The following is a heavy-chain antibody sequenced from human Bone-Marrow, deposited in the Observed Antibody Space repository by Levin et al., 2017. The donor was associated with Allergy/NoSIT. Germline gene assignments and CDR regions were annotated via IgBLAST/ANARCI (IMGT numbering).Heavy chain of an antibody. CDR2: ISYDGSNK. V-gene: IGHV3-30*18. Sequence: GESLKISCAASGFTFSSYGMHWVRQAPGKGLEWVAVISYDGSNKYYADSVKGRFTISRDNSKNTLYLQMNSLRAEDTAVYYCAKEIRYFDWLSPSGDYWGQGTLVTVSS. D-gene: IGHD3-9*01. CDR3: AKEIRYFDWLSPSGDY. CDR1: GFTFSSYG. J-gene: IGHJ4*02.